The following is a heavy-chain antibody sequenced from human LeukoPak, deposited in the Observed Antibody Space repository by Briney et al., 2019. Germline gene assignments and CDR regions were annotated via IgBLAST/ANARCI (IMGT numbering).Heavy chain of an antibody. V-gene: IGHV1-69*13. CDR3: ARDALTGWNWFDP. CDR2: IIPIFGTA. J-gene: IGHJ5*02. Sequence: GASVKVSCKASGGTFSSYAIGWVRQAPGQGLEWMGGIIPIFGTANYAQKFQGRVTITADESTSTAYMELGSLRSEDTAVYYCARDALTGWNWFDPWGQGTLVTVSS. CDR1: GGTFSSYA. D-gene: IGHD3-9*01.